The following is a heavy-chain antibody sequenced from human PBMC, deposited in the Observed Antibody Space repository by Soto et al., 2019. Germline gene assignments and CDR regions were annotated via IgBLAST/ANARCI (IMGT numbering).Heavy chain of an antibody. V-gene: IGHV4-34*01. J-gene: IGHJ5*02. CDR1: GGSFSGYY. D-gene: IGHD3-3*01. CDR3: AKGGFLPSARNWFDP. Sequence: PSETLSLTCAVYGGSFSGYYWSWIRQPPEKGLEWIGEINHSGSTNYNPSLKSRVTISVDTSKNQFSLKLSSVTAADTAVYYCAKGGFLPSARNWFDPWGQGTLVTVSS. CDR2: INHSGST.